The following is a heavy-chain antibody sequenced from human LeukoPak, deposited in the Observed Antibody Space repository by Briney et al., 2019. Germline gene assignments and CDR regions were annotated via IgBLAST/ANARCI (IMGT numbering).Heavy chain of an antibody. CDR1: GYTFTSYD. J-gene: IGHJ4*02. V-gene: IGHV1-8*01. CDR2: MNPNSGNT. D-gene: IGHD2-8*01. CDR3: ARGAPGNIVLMVYATKYYFDY. Sequence: ASVKVSCKASGYTFTSYDINWVRQATGQGLEWMGWMNPNSGNTGYAQKFQGRVTMTRNTSISTAYMELSSLRSEDTAVYYRARGAPGNIVLMVYATKYYFDYWGQGTLVTVSS.